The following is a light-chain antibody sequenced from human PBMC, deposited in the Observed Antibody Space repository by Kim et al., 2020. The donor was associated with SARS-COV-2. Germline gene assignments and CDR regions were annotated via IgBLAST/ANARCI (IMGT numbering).Light chain of an antibody. V-gene: IGKV1-9*01. CDR1: QGISSS. CDR2: AAS. J-gene: IGKJ4*01. CDR3: QQLNSYPLT. Sequence: ASVGDRVTITCRASQGISSSVAWYQQKPGKAPKLLIYAASTLPSGVPARFSGSGSGTEVTLTISSLQPEDFATYHCQQLNSYPLTFGGGTKVDIK.